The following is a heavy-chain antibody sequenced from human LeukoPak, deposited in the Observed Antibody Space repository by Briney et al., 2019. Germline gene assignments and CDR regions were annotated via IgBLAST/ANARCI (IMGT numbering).Heavy chain of an antibody. J-gene: IGHJ4*02. D-gene: IGHD6-6*01. CDR3: AREARSNFDY. Sequence: SETLSLTCTVSGGSISSYYWSWIRQPPGKGLEWIGYIYYSGSTNYNPSLKSRVTISVDTSKNQFSLKLSSVTAADTAAYYCAREARSNFDYWGQGTLVTVSS. V-gene: IGHV4-59*12. CDR1: GGSISSYY. CDR2: IYYSGST.